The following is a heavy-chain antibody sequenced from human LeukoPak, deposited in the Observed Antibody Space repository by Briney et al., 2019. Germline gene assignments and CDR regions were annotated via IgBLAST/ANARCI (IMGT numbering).Heavy chain of an antibody. CDR2: LNPNSAGT. Sequence: ASVKVSCKASGYTFTGYYVHWVRQAPGQGLEWMGWLNPNSAGTSYPQKFQGRVTMSRDTSISTAYMELSRLRSDDTAVYYCARGRGGWQTPYSRADRYYYYYMDVWGKGTTVTVSS. CDR1: GYTFTGYY. J-gene: IGHJ6*03. D-gene: IGHD2-15*01. CDR3: ARGRGGWQTPYSRADRYYYYYMDV. V-gene: IGHV1-2*02.